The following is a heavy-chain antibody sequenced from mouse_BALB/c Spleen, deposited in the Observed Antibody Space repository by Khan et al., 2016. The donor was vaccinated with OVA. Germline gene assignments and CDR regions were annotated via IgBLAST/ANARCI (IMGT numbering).Heavy chain of an antibody. CDR2: IDPFSGGT. J-gene: IGHJ3*01. CDR3: TCYGYVGSFTY. D-gene: IGHD2-9*01. Sequence: VQLKQSGPELMKPGASVKISCKASGYSFTSSYMHWLMQSPGKGLEWIGCIDPFSGGTTYNQKFKGKATFTVDTSSSTAYIHLSNLTSEDSAVLYATCYGYVGSFTYWGQGTPVTVSA. CDR1: GYSFTSSY. V-gene: IGHV1S135*01.